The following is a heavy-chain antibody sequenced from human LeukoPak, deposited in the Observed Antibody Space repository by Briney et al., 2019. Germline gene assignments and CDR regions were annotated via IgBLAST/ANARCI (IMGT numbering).Heavy chain of an antibody. CDR2: ISSSSSYI. J-gene: IGHJ4*02. Sequence: GGSLRLSCAASGFTVSSNYMSWVRQAPGKGLEWVSSISSSSSYIYYADSVKGRFTISRDNAKNSLYLQMNSLRAEDTAVYYCATAYYGSGSSYYWGQGTLVTVSS. CDR3: ATAYYGSGSSYY. CDR1: GFTVSSNY. V-gene: IGHV3-21*01. D-gene: IGHD3-10*01.